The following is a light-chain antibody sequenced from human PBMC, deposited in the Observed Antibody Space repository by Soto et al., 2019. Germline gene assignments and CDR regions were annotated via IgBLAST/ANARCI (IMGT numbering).Light chain of an antibody. Sequence: IQMTQSPSSLSASVGDRVTITCAASQGISNWLAWYQQKPGKAPKLLIYAASSLQSGVPSRFSASGYGTDFNLTISSLQPEDLATYYGQQVNSYPITFGQGTRLEIK. V-gene: IGKV1D-12*01. CDR1: QGISNW. CDR2: AAS. CDR3: QQVNSYPIT. J-gene: IGKJ5*01.